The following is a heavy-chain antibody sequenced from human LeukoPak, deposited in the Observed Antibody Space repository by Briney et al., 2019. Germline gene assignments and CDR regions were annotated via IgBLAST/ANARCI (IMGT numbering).Heavy chain of an antibody. V-gene: IGHV3-30-3*01. CDR2: ISYDGSNK. Sequence: PGRSLRLSCAASGFTFSSYAMHWVRQAPGKGLEWVAVISYDGSNKNYADSVKGRFTISRDNSKNTLYLQMNSLRAEDTAVYYCARYDCSSTSCYGMDVWGQGTTVTVSS. CDR3: ARYDCSSTSCYGMDV. D-gene: IGHD2-2*01. J-gene: IGHJ6*02. CDR1: GFTFSSYA.